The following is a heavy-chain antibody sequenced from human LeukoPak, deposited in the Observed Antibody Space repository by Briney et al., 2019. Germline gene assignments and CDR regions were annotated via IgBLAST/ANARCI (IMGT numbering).Heavy chain of an antibody. J-gene: IGHJ4*02. CDR1: GFTFSSYA. CDR3: AKLGVRGVITPIDY. V-gene: IGHV3-23*01. D-gene: IGHD3-10*02. CDR2: ISGSGGST. Sequence: GGSLRLSCAASGFTFSSYAMSWVRQAPGKGLEWVSAISGSGGSTYDADSVKGRFTISRDNSKNTLYLQMNSLRAEDTAVYYCAKLGVRGVITPIDYWGQGTLVTVSS.